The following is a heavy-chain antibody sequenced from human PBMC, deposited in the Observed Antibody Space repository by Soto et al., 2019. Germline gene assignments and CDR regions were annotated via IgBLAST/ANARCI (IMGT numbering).Heavy chain of an antibody. V-gene: IGHV3-23*01. J-gene: IGHJ4*02. CDR2: ISGGGNDR. Sequence: GGSLRLSCAASGFTFSSYAMSWVRQAPGKGLEWVSAISGGGNDRFYADSVRGRFTISRDNSRNTLYLHMNSLRAEDTAVHYCARSLFIASTDTEPFDSWGQGTLVTVSS. CDR3: ARSLFIASTDTEPFDS. CDR1: GFTFSSYA. D-gene: IGHD6-13*01.